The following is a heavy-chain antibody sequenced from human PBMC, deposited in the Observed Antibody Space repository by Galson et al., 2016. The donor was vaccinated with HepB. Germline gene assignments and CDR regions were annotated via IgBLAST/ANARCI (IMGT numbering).Heavy chain of an antibody. V-gene: IGHV5-10-1*01. CDR1: GYSFTNYW. Sequence: QSGAEVKKPGESLRISCKGSGYSFTNYWINWVRQMPGKGLEWMGRIDPTASYSDYSPSFQGHVTISTDKSITTAYLQWSSLKASDTAMYYCARLDSSGYNMNWGQGTLVTVSS. CDR3: ARLDSSGYNMN. D-gene: IGHD3-22*01. J-gene: IGHJ4*02. CDR2: IDPTASYS.